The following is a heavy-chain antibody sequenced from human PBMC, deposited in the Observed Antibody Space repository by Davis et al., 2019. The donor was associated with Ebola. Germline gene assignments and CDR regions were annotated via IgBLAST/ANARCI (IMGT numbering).Heavy chain of an antibody. CDR3: ARAPNYDVLTGTSSYYFDY. CDR2: ISGFNTNT. V-gene: IGHV1-18*04. CDR1: GYTFTSYG. D-gene: IGHD3-9*01. J-gene: IGHJ4*02. Sequence: ASVKVSCKSSGYTFTSYGLVWVRQAPGLGLEWMGWISGFNTNTNYARKFQGRVTVSKDTSTNTAYMDPRSLTSDDTAIYYCARAPNYDVLTGTSSYYFDYWGQGTLVTVSS.